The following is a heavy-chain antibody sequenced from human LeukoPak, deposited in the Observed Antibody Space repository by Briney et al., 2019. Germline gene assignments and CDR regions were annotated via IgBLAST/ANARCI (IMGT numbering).Heavy chain of an antibody. V-gene: IGHV4-4*02. D-gene: IGHD2-21*02. CDR1: GGSIFSSIW. CDR2: IYHSGST. Sequence: SETLSHTCADSGGSIFSSIWWSWDRQPPGKGLEWIGEIYHSGSTNYNPSLKSRVTISVAKSKNQFSLKLSSVTAADTAVYYCARQQAYCGGVCWWFDPCGQASLVTVSS. CDR3: ARQQAYCGGVCWWFDP. J-gene: IGHJ5*02.